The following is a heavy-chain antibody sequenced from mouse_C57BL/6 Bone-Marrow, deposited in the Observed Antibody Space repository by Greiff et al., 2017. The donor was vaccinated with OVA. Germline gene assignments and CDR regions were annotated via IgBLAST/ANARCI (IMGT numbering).Heavy chain of an antibody. CDR2: ILPGSGST. D-gene: IGHD1-1*01. CDR1: GYTFTGYW. CDR3: ARCLHYYGSSYEDWYFDV. J-gene: IGHJ1*03. Sequence: QVQLKESGAELMKPGASVKLSCKATGYTFTGYWIEWVKQRPGHGLEWIGEILPGSGSTNYNEKFKGKATFTADTSSNTAYMQLSSLTTEDSAIYYCARCLHYYGSSYEDWYFDVWGTGTTVTVSS. V-gene: IGHV1-9*01.